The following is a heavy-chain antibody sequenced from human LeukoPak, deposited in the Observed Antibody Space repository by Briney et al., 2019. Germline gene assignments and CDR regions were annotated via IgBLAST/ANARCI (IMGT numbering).Heavy chain of an antibody. CDR2: INHSGST. J-gene: IGHJ6*03. CDR3: ARHRATMVRGVIIANYYYYYMDV. V-gene: IGHV4-34*01. CDR1: GASISSYY. D-gene: IGHD3-10*01. Sequence: PSETLSLTCTVSGASISSYYWSWIRQPPGKGLEWIGEINHSGSTNYNPSLKSRVTISVDTSKNQFSLKLSSVTAADTAVYYCARHRATMVRGVIIANYYYYYMDVWGKGTTVTISS.